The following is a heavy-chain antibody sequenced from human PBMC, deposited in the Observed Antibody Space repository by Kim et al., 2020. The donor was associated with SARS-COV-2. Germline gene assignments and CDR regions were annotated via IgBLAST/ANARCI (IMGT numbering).Heavy chain of an antibody. CDR2: IIPIFGTA. CDR1: GGTFSSYA. V-gene: IGHV1-69*13. Sequence: SVKVSCKASGGTFSSYAISWVRQAPGQGLEWMGGIIPIFGTANYAQKFQGRVTITADESTSTAYMELSSLRSEDTAVYYCARDRRYYDILTMDVWGQGTTVTVSS. CDR3: ARDRRYYDILTMDV. J-gene: IGHJ6*02. D-gene: IGHD3-9*01.